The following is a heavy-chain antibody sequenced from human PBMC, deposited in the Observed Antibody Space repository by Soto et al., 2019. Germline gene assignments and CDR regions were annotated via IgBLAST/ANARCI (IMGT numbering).Heavy chain of an antibody. Sequence: GGSLRLSCAASGFTFSSYSMTWVRQAPGKGLEWVSSISSSSSYIYYADSVKGRFTISRDNAKNSLYLQMNSLRAEDTAVYYCARGLSVYSSIVLYYYYMDVWGKGATVTVSS. D-gene: IGHD6-13*01. CDR2: ISSSSSYI. V-gene: IGHV3-21*01. CDR1: GFTFSSYS. CDR3: ARGLSVYSSIVLYYYYMDV. J-gene: IGHJ6*03.